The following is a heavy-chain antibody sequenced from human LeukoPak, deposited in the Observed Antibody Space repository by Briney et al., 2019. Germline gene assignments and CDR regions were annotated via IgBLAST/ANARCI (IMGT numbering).Heavy chain of an antibody. CDR2: INPNSGGT. Sequence: GASVKVSCKASGYTFTGYYMHCVRQAPGQGLEWMGWINPNSGGTNYAQKFQGRVTMTRDTSISTAYMELSRLRSHDTAVYYCAVKDCPNGVCGGDAFDIWGQGTMVTVSS. J-gene: IGHJ3*02. CDR1: GYTFTGYY. V-gene: IGHV1-2*02. CDR3: AVKDCPNGVCGGDAFDI. D-gene: IGHD2-8*01.